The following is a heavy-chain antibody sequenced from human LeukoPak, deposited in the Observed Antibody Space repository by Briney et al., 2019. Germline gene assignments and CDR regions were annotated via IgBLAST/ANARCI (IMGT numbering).Heavy chain of an antibody. CDR1: GFTFSGSG. D-gene: IGHD2-2*01. J-gene: IGHJ4*02. CDR3: ARSPTSWYFDY. V-gene: IGHV3-30*02. Sequence: PGESLRLSYAASGFTFSGSGMHWVRKAPGKGLEWMAFIRYHRSDKFYAASVKGRFTISRDNSKNTLYLQMNSLRPEDTSVYYCARSPTSWYFDYWGQGTLVTVSS. CDR2: IRYHRSDK.